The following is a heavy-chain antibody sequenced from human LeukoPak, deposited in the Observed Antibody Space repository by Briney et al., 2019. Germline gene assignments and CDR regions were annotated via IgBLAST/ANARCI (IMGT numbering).Heavy chain of an antibody. D-gene: IGHD3-3*01. CDR3: GRIRGYDFWSRGAFDI. V-gene: IGHV5-51*01. Sequence: GASLKISCKGSGYSFSMYWTGWVRQVPGKGLEWMGIIYPGDSQTAYSPSFQGQVTISADKSINTAYLQWRSLEASDTAMYYCGRIRGYDFWSRGAFDIWGQGTMVTVSS. CDR1: GYSFSMYW. J-gene: IGHJ3*02. CDR2: IYPGDSQT.